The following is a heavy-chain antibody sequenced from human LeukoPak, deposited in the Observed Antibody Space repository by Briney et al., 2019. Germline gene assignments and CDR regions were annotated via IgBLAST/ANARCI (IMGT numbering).Heavy chain of an antibody. Sequence: GESLKISCKGSGYSFTNYWIGWVRQMPGKGLEWMGIIYPGDSDTRYSPSFQGQVTISADKSISTAYLQWSSLKASDTATYYCARLYDYVWGSYRYYYFDYWGQGTLVTVSS. CDR3: ARLYDYVWGSYRYYYFDY. D-gene: IGHD3-16*02. CDR2: IYPGDSDT. CDR1: GYSFTNYW. V-gene: IGHV5-51*01. J-gene: IGHJ4*02.